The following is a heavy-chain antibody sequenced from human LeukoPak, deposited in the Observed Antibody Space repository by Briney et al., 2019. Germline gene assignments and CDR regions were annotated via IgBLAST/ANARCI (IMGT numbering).Heavy chain of an antibody. Sequence: GGSLRLSCAASGFTVSSNYMSWVRQAPGKGLEWVSVIYSGGSTYYADSVKGRFTISRDNSKNTLYLQMNSLRAEDTAVYYCARDHRGGATRYWGQGTLVTVSS. CDR3: ARDHRGGATRY. D-gene: IGHD1-26*01. CDR2: IYSGGST. CDR1: GFTVSSNY. V-gene: IGHV3-66*01. J-gene: IGHJ4*02.